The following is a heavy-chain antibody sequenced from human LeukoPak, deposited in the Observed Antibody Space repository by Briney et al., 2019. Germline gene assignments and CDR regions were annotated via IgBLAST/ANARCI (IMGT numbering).Heavy chain of an antibody. D-gene: IGHD2-2*01. CDR1: GGSFRGYY. V-gene: IGHV4-34*01. CDR3: ASGVPAAGGGYYYYYMDV. CDR2: INHSGST. J-gene: IGHJ6*03. Sequence: PSDTLSLTCAFYGGSFRGYYWTWIPQPPGKGLEWIGEINHSGSTNYNPSLKRRVTISVDTSKNQFSLKLSSVSAADTAVYYCASGVPAAGGGYYYYYMDVWGKETTVTVSS.